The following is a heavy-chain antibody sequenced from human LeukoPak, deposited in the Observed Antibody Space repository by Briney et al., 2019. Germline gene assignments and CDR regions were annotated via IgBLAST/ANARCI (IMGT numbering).Heavy chain of an antibody. CDR3: ARSSSSGFDY. V-gene: IGHV1-69*13. CDR1: GGTFSSYA. D-gene: IGHD6-6*01. CDR2: IIPIFGTA. Sequence: VASVKVSCKASGGTFSSYAISWVRQAPGQGLEWMGGIIPIFGTANYAQKFQGRVTITADGSTSTAYMELSSLRSEDTAVYYCARSSSSGFDYWGQGTLVTVSS. J-gene: IGHJ4*02.